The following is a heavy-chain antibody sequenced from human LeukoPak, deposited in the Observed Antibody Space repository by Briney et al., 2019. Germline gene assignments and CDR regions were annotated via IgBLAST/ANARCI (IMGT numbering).Heavy chain of an antibody. J-gene: IGHJ4*02. D-gene: IGHD1-26*01. CDR1: GGSISSYY. Sequence: SETLSLTCAVYGGSISSYYWSWIRQPAGKGLEWIGRIYTSGSTNYNASLKSRVSMSVDTSTNQFSLKLSSVTAADTAVFYCARENSGSYREFDYWGQGTLVTVSS. CDR3: ARENSGSYREFDY. V-gene: IGHV4-4*07. CDR2: IYTSGST.